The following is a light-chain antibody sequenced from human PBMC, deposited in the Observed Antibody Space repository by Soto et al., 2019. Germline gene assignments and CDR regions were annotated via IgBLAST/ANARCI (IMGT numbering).Light chain of an antibody. CDR2: EVS. J-gene: IGLJ1*01. CDR1: SSDVGSYNL. V-gene: IGLV2-23*02. Sequence: QSVLTQPASVSGSPGQSITISCTGTSSDVGSYNLVSWYQHHPGKAPKLIIYEVSKRPSGFSNRFSGSKSGNTASLTISGLQAEDEADYYCCSYAGSSTLVFGTGTKVTVL. CDR3: CSYAGSSTLV.